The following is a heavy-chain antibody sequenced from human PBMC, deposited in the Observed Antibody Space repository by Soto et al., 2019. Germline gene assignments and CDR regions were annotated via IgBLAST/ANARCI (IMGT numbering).Heavy chain of an antibody. D-gene: IGHD3-22*01. J-gene: IGHJ4*02. CDR1: GGTFSSYA. CDR3: ARGSYYYDSSGYDFEY. Sequence: SVKVSCKASGGTFSSYAISWVRQAPGQGLEWMGGIIPIFGTANYAQKFQGRVTITADESTSTAYMELSSLRSEDTAVYYCARGSYYYDSSGYDFEYWGQGTMVTVSP. V-gene: IGHV1-69*13. CDR2: IIPIFGTA.